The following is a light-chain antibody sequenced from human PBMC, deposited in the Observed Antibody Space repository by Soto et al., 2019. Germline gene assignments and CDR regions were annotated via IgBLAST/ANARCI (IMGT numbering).Light chain of an antibody. CDR2: STN. CDR1: SGSVSTSYY. J-gene: IGLJ1*01. V-gene: IGLV8-61*01. Sequence: QAVVTQEPSFSVSPGRTVTLTCGLSSGSVSTSYYPSWYQQTPGQAPRTVIYSTNIRSSGVPDRFSGSILGNKAALTITGAQAYDESDYYCVLYMGSGIWVLGTGTKLTVL. CDR3: VLYMGSGIWV.